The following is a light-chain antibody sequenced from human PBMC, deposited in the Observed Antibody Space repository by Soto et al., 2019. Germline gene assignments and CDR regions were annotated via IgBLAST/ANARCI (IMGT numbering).Light chain of an antibody. Sequence: QSALTQPRSVSGSPGQSVTISCTGASGDVGGYNFVSWYQQHPGKAPTLMIFDVSQRPSGVPDRFSGSKSGNTASLTISGLQAEDEADYYCCSYGGCYTWVFGGGTKLTVL. CDR3: CSYGGCYTWV. CDR2: DVS. J-gene: IGLJ3*02. CDR1: SGDVGGYNF. V-gene: IGLV2-11*01.